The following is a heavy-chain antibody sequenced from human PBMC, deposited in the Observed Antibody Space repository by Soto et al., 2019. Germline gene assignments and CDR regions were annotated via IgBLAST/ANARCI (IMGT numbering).Heavy chain of an antibody. Sequence: ASVKASCKASGYTFTSYYMHWVRQAPGQGLEWLGIINPSGGSRSYAHKFQGRITMTRDTSTSTVYMELNSLRSEDTAVYYCARSMIVVAPFDPWGQGTLVTVSS. V-gene: IGHV1-46*01. CDR3: ARSMIVVAPFDP. D-gene: IGHD3-22*01. CDR1: GYTFTSYY. CDR2: INPSGGSR. J-gene: IGHJ5*02.